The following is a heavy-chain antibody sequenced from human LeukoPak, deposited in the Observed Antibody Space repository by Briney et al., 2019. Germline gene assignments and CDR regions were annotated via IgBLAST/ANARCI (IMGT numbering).Heavy chain of an antibody. J-gene: IGHJ4*02. CDR2: INHSGST. CDR1: GGFFSGYY. CDR3: ARGPTVTFFDY. D-gene: IGHD4-17*01. Sequence: SETLSLTCAVYGGFFSGYYWSWIRQPPGKGLEWIGEINHSGSTNYNPSLKSRVTISVDTSKNQFSLKLSSVTAADTAVYYCARGPTVTFFDYWGQGTLVTVSS. V-gene: IGHV4-34*01.